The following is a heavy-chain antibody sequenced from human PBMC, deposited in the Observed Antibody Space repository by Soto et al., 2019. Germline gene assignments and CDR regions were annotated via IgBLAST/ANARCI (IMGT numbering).Heavy chain of an antibody. J-gene: IGHJ4*02. Sequence: EVHLVESGGGSVQPGGSLRLSCAASGFTFNSYSMHWVRQAPGKGLEWVSYITGSSSAIYSADSVKGRCTISRDNAKNSLSLQVNSLRDEDTAVYYCARGFCNGGSCYPGIYWGQGTLVSVSS. CDR2: ITGSSSAI. D-gene: IGHD2-15*01. CDR3: ARGFCNGGSCYPGIY. CDR1: GFTFNSYS. V-gene: IGHV3-48*02.